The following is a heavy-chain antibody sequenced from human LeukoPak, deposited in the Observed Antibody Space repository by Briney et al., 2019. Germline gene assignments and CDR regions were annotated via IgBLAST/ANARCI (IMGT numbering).Heavy chain of an antibody. V-gene: IGHV6-1*01. CDR2: TYYRSRWYN. CDR1: GDSVSSSSAA. CDR3: VRDSGLGLDAFDI. J-gene: IGHJ3*02. Sequence: SQTLSLTCAISGDSVSSSSAAWNWIRQSPSRGLEWLGRTYYRSRWYNDYAVSVKGRITVNPDTSKNQFSLHLNSVSPDDTAVYYCVRDSGLGLDAFDIWGQGTMVTVSS. D-gene: IGHD3/OR15-3a*01.